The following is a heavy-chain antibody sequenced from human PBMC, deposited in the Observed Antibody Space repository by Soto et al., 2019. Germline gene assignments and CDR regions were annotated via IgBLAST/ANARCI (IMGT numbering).Heavy chain of an antibody. V-gene: IGHV3-30*18. J-gene: IGHJ5*02. Sequence: GGSLRLSCAASGFTFSSYGMHWVRQAPGKGLEWVAVISYDGSNKYYADSVKGRFTISRDNSKNTLYLQMNSLRAEDTAVYYCAKDLERFVVVPAADNWFDPWGQGTLVTVSS. CDR2: ISYDGSNK. D-gene: IGHD2-2*01. CDR3: AKDLERFVVVPAADNWFDP. CDR1: GFTFSSYG.